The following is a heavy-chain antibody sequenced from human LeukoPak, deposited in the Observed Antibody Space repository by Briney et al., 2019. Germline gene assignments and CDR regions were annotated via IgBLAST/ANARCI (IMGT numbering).Heavy chain of an antibody. CDR2: INHSGST. V-gene: IGHV4-34*01. J-gene: IGHJ4*02. D-gene: IGHD3-3*01. CDR3: ARTPSHDFWSGYYTGIAL. Sequence: SETLSLTCAVYGGSFSGYYWSWIRQPPGKGLEWIGEINHSGSTNYNPSLKSRVTISVDTSKNQFSLKLSSVTAADTAVYYCARTPSHDFWSGYYTGIALWGQGTLVTVFS. CDR1: GGSFSGYY.